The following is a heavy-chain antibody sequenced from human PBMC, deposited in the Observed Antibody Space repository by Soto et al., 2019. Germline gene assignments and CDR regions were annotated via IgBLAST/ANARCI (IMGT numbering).Heavy chain of an antibody. V-gene: IGHV3-7*03. Sequence: GGSLRLSCAASGFTFSSYWMSWVRQAPGKGLEWVANIKQDGSEKYYVDSVKGRFTISRDNAKNSLYLQMNSLRAEDTAVYCCARYRRIVGASDAFDIWGQGTMVTVSS. CDR1: GFTFSSYW. CDR2: IKQDGSEK. CDR3: ARYRRIVGASDAFDI. J-gene: IGHJ3*02. D-gene: IGHD1-26*01.